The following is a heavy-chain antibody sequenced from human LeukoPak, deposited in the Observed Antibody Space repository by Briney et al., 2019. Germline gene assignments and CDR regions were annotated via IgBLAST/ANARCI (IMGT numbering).Heavy chain of an antibody. CDR3: ARHRRQLASYYYYYMDV. J-gene: IGHJ6*03. CDR1: GFTFSSYA. Sequence: TGGSLRLSCAASGFTFSSYAMSWVRQAPGKGLEWVSAISGSGGSTYYADSVKGRFTISRDNSKNTLYLQMNSLRAEDTAVYYCARHRRQLASYYYYYMDVWGKGTTVTVSS. CDR2: ISGSGGST. D-gene: IGHD6-13*01. V-gene: IGHV3-23*01.